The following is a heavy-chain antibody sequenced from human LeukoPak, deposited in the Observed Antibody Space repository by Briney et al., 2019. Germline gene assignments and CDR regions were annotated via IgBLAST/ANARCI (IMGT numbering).Heavy chain of an antibody. D-gene: IGHD1-26*01. CDR2: INSDGSST. V-gene: IGHV3-74*01. J-gene: IGHJ4*02. CDR1: GFTFSSYW. CDR3: AKDSGTYYKAFDY. Sequence: PGGSLRLSCAASGFTFSSYWMHWVRQAPGKGLVWVSRINSDGSSTSYADSVKGRFTISRDNAKNTLYLQMNSLRAEDTAVYFCAKDSGTYYKAFDYWGQGTLVTVSS.